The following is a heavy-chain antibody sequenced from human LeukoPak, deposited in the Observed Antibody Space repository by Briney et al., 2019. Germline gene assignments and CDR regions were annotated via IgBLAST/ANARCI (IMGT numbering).Heavy chain of an antibody. J-gene: IGHJ6*03. Sequence: SETLSLTCTVSGGSISSYYWSWIRQPAGKGLEWIGRIYTSGSTNYNPSLKSRVTMSVDTSKNQFSLKLSSVIAADTAVYYCARDRLPGGGRERYCSSTSCSAYYYMDVWGKGTTVTVSS. D-gene: IGHD2-2*01. V-gene: IGHV4-4*07. CDR2: IYTSGST. CDR3: ARDRLPGGGRERYCSSTSCSAYYYMDV. CDR1: GGSISSYY.